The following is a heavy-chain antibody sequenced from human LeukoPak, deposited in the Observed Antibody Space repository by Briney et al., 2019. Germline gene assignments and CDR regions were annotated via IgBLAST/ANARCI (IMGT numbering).Heavy chain of an antibody. CDR1: GCTLTELS. J-gene: IGHJ4*02. CDR3: VTFRIAVAGTLDY. Sequence: ASVKVSCKVSGCTLTELSIHWVRQAPGKGLEWMGGFDPEDGETIYAQRFQGRVTMTEDTSTDTAYMELSSLRSEDTAVYYCVTFRIAVAGTLDYWGLGTLVTVSS. D-gene: IGHD6-19*01. CDR2: FDPEDGET. V-gene: IGHV1-24*01.